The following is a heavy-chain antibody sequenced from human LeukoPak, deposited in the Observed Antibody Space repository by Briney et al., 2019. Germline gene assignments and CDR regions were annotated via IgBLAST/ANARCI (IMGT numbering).Heavy chain of an antibody. V-gene: IGHV1-2*02. J-gene: IGHJ4*02. CDR1: GYTFTGYY. CDR2: FNPNSGGT. CDR3: ARDGYDILTGYYFDY. D-gene: IGHD3-9*01. Sequence: ASVKVSCKASGYTFTGYYMHWVRQAPGQGLEWMGWFNPNSGGTNYAQKFQGRVTMTRDTSISTAYMELSRLRSDDTAVYYCARDGYDILTGYYFDYWGQGTLVTVSS.